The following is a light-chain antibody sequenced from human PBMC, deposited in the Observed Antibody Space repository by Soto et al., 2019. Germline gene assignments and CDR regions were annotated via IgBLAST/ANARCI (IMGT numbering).Light chain of an antibody. J-gene: IGLJ1*01. CDR1: SSDVGTYNY. V-gene: IGLV2-11*01. CDR2: DAN. CDR3: CSYAGSSTFYV. Sequence: QSALTQPRSVSGSPGQSVTVSCTGTSSDVGTYNYVSWYQQHPGKAPKLMIYDANKRPSGVPDRFSGSRSGNTASLIISGLQAEDEADYYCCSYAGSSTFYVFGTGTKVTVL.